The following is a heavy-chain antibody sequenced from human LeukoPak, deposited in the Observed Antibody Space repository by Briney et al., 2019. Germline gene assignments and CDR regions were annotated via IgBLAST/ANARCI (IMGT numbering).Heavy chain of an antibody. V-gene: IGHV1-69*13. D-gene: IGHD3-10*01. Sequence: ASVKVSCKASGYTFTSYAISWVRQAPGQGLEWMGGIIPIFGTANYAQKFQGRVTITADESTSTAYMELSSLRSEDTAVYYCARSPVGGYYYYMDVWGKGTTVTISS. CDR2: IIPIFGTA. CDR3: ARSPVGGYYYYMDV. J-gene: IGHJ6*03. CDR1: GYTFTSYA.